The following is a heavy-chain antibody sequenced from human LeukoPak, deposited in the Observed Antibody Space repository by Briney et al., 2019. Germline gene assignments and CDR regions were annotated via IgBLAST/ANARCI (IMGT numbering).Heavy chain of an antibody. CDR2: ISYDGSNK. CDR1: GFTFSSYG. J-gene: IGHJ4*02. V-gene: IGHV3-30*18. D-gene: IGHD4-23*01. Sequence: HSGGSLRLSCAASGFTFSSYGMHWVRQAPGKGLEWVAVISYDGSNKYYADSVKGRFTISRDNSKNTLYLQMNSLRAEDTAVYYCAKGATTVVTSPFDYWGQGTLVTVSS. CDR3: AKGATTVVTSPFDY.